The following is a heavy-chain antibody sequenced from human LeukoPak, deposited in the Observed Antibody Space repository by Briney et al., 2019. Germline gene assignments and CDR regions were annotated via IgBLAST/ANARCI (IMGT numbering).Heavy chain of an antibody. D-gene: IGHD4-17*01. CDR2: FDPRDSQS. J-gene: IGHJ4*02. CDR3: AAYGDNPHY. V-gene: IGHV5-10-1*01. CDR1: GYSFTNYW. Sequence: GESLTISCKTSGYSFTNYWIIWVRQVPGEGLEWMGRFDPRDSQSNYSPSFQGHVTISTDNSITTAYLQWSSLRAPDTAMYYCAAYGDNPHYWGQGTQVTVSS.